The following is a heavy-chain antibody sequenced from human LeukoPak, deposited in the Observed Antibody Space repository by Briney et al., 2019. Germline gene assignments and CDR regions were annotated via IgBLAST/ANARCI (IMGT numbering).Heavy chain of an antibody. CDR3: ARDPIVATIDRGSISDY. CDR2: IYYSGST. V-gene: IGHV4-30-4*01. D-gene: IGHD5-12*01. CDR1: GGSVSSGSYY. Sequence: SETLSLTCTVSGGSVSSGSYYWSWIRQPPGKGLEWIGYIYYSGSTYYNPSLKSRVTISVDTSKNQFSLKLSSVTAADTAVYYCARDPIVATIDRGSISDYWGQGTLVTVSS. J-gene: IGHJ4*02.